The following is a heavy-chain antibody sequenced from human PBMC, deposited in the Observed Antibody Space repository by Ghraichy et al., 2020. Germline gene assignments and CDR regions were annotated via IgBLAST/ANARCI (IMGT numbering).Heavy chain of an antibody. D-gene: IGHD6-13*01. V-gene: IGHV4-39*01. CDR2: IYYSGST. Sequence: SETLSLTCTVSGGSISSSSYYWGWIRQPPGKGLEWIGSIYYSGSTYYNPSLKSRVTISVDTSKNQFSLKLSSVTAADTAVYYCARRGFMAAANNWFDAWGQGTLVTVSS. J-gene: IGHJ5*01. CDR1: GGSISSSSYY. CDR3: ARRGFMAAANNWFDA.